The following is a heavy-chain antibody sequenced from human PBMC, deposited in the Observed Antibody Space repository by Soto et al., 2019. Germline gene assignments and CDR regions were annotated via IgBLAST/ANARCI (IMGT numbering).Heavy chain of an antibody. J-gene: IGHJ6*02. D-gene: IGHD3-16*01. CDR3: ARSPITWSKYGMDV. CDR2: INPNSGGT. CDR1: GYIFTGYY. V-gene: IGHV1-2*04. Sequence: ASVKVSCKASGYIFTGYYMHRVRQAPGQGLEWMGWINPNSGGTNYAQKFQGWVTMTRDTSISTVYMELSRLRSDDTAVYYCARSPITWSKYGMDVWGQGTTVTVSS.